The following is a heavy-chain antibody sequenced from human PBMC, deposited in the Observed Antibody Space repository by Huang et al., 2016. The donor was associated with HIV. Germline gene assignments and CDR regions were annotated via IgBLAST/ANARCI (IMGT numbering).Heavy chain of an antibody. V-gene: IGHV3-53*01. Sequence: EVQLVESGGGLIEPGGSLRLSCAAFGFTVSSHYMSWVRQAPGKGPEWVSAIHIGGSTYYRDSVNGRFTISRDNSKNTLYLQMSSLRVEDTAIYYCAREGQAQGYRMGSWDYWGQGTLVAVSS. D-gene: IGHD3-16*02. CDR1: GFTVSSHY. CDR3: AREGQAQGYRMGSWDY. CDR2: IHIGGST. J-gene: IGHJ4*02.